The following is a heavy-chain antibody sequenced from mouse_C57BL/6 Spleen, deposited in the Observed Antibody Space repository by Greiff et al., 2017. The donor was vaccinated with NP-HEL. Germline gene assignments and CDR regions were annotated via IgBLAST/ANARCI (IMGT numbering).Heavy chain of an antibody. CDR3: ARGGLPAQATGFAY. J-gene: IGHJ3*01. D-gene: IGHD3-2*02. V-gene: IGHV1-55*01. CDR1: GYTFTSYW. CDR2: IYPGSGST. Sequence: QVQLQQPGAELVKPGASVKMSCKASGYTFTSYWITWVKQRPGQGLEWIGDIYPGSGSTNYNEKFKSKATLTVDTSSSTAYMQLSSLTSEDSAVYYCARGGLPAQATGFAYWGQGTLVTVSA.